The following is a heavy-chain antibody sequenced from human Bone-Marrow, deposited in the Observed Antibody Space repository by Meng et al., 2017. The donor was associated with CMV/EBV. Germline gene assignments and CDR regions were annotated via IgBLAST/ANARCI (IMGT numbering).Heavy chain of an antibody. CDR2: INPNSGGT. CDR1: GYTFTSYY. V-gene: IGHV1-2*02. J-gene: IGHJ5*02. Sequence: ASVKVSCKASGYTFTSYYMHWVRQAPGQGLEWMGWINPNSGGTNYAQKFQGRVTMTRDTSISTAYMELSRLRSDDTAVYYCARDVPAAEFWFDPWGQGTLVTVPS. D-gene: IGHD2-2*01. CDR3: ARDVPAAEFWFDP.